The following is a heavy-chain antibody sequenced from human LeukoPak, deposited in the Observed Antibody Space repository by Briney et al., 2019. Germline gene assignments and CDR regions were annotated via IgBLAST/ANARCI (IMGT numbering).Heavy chain of an antibody. V-gene: IGHV4-59*08. J-gene: IGHJ6*02. CDR1: GGSISSYY. CDR3: ARQSPYYDILTGYQYYYYYGMDV. D-gene: IGHD3-9*01. Sequence: SETLSLTCTVSGGSISSYYWSWIRQPPGKGLEWIGYIYYSGSANYNPSLKSRVTISVDTSKNQFSLKLSSVTAADTAVYYCARQSPYYDILTGYQYYYYYGMDVWGQGTTVTVSS. CDR2: IYYSGSA.